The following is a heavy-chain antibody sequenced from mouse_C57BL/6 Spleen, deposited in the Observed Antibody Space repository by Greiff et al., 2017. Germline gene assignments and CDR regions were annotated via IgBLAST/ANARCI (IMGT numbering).Heavy chain of an antibody. J-gene: IGHJ4*01. CDR2: ILPGSGST. V-gene: IGHV1-9*01. CDR3: ASFFITTVVAPSDYAMDY. D-gene: IGHD1-1*01. CDR1: GYTFTGYW. Sequence: VKVVESGAELMKPGASVKLSCKATGYTFTGYWIEWVKQRPGHGLEWIGEILPGSGSTNYNEKFKGKATFTADTSSNTAYMQLSSLTTEDSAIYYCASFFITTVVAPSDYAMDYWGQGTSVTVSS.